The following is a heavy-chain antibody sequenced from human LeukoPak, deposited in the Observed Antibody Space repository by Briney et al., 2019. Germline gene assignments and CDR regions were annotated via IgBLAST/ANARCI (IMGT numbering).Heavy chain of an antibody. D-gene: IGHD1-26*01. CDR2: FDPEDGET. V-gene: IGHV1-24*01. J-gene: IGHJ4*02. CDR3: ATPSFLVTSYYFDY. Sequence: ASVKVSCKVSGYTLTELSMHWVRQAPGKGLEWMGGFDPEDGETIYAQKFQGRVTMTEDTSTDTAYMELSSLRSEDTAVYYCATPSFLVTSYYFDYWGQGTLVTVSS. CDR1: GYTLTELS.